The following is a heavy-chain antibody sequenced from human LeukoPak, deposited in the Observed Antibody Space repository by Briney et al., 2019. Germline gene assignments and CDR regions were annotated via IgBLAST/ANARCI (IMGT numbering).Heavy chain of an antibody. CDR2: IGGDGIA. D-gene: IGHD3-16*01. CDR3: AKDRANWAIDD. J-gene: IGHJ4*02. V-gene: IGHV3-69-1*01. CDR1: GFTFTDHP. Sequence: GGSLRLSCVASGFTFTDHPMNWVRQAPERGLEWISYIGGDGIAFYADSVKGRFTASKDDAGKSMYLQMNSLRVEDTAVYYCAKDRANWAIDDWGQGTQVTVSS.